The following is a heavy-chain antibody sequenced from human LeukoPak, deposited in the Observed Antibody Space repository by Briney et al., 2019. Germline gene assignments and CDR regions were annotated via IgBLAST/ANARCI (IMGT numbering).Heavy chain of an antibody. J-gene: IGHJ4*02. CDR2: INAGNGNT. Sequence: ASVKVSCKASGYTFTSHAMHWVRQAPGQRLEWMGWINAGNGNTKYSQKFQGRVTITRDTSASTAYMELSSLRSEDTAVYYCAREGGLYDILTSFDYWGQGTLVTVSS. V-gene: IGHV1-3*01. D-gene: IGHD3-9*01. CDR3: AREGGLYDILTSFDY. CDR1: GYTFTSHA.